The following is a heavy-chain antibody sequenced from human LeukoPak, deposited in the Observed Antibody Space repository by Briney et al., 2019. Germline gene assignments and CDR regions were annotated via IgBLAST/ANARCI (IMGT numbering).Heavy chain of an antibody. J-gene: IGHJ4*02. CDR3: AKDIWSRLSLNYFDY. D-gene: IGHD2/OR15-2a*01. CDR1: GFTFDDYA. V-gene: IGHV3-9*01. CDR2: ISWNSGSI. Sequence: RSLRLSCAASGFTFDDYAMHWVRQAPGKGLEWVSGISWNSGSIGYADSVKGRFTISRDNAKNSLYLQMNSLRAEDTALYYCAKDIWSRLSLNYFDYWGQGTLVTVSS.